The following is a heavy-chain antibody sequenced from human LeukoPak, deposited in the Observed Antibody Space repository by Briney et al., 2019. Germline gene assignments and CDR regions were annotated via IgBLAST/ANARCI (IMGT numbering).Heavy chain of an antibody. D-gene: IGHD4-23*01. J-gene: IGHJ6*02. V-gene: IGHV4-34*01. CDR2: INHSGST. CDR1: GGSFSGYY. CDR3: AIMSVVTPRNLDYYYYYGMDV. Sequence: SETLSLTCAVYGGSFSGYYWSWIRQPPGKGLEWIGEINHSGSTNYNPSLKSRVTISVDTSKNQFSLKLSSVTAADTAVYYCAIMSVVTPRNLDYYYYYGMDVWGQGTTVTVSS.